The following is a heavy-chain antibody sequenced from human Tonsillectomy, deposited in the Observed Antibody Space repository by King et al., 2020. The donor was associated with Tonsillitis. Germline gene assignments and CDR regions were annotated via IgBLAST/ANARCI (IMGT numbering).Heavy chain of an antibody. J-gene: IGHJ4*02. CDR3: ASGSPPVGRETYTPNQDH. CDR1: GFIFSNYW. D-gene: IGHD4-23*01. V-gene: IGHV3-7*03. CDR2: IKQDGSDK. Sequence: VQLVESGGGLVQPGGSLRLSCAASGFIFSNYWMSWVRQAPGKGLEWVANIKQDGSDKHYVDSVKGRFTIYRDNAKSSLFLQMDSLRAEDTAVYYCASGSPPVGRETYTPNQDHWGRGTLVTVSS.